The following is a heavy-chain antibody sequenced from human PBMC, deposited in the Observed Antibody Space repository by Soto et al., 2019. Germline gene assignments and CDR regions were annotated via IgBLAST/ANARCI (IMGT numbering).Heavy chain of an antibody. CDR2: IYYSGST. Sequence: SETLSLTCTVSGGSISSGGYYWSWSRQHPGKGLEWIGYIYYSGSTYYNPSLKSRVTISVDTSKNQFSLKLSSVTAANTAVYYCARDRAPANAFDIWGQGTMVTVSS. J-gene: IGHJ3*02. CDR3: ARDRAPANAFDI. V-gene: IGHV4-31*03. CDR1: GGSISSGGYY.